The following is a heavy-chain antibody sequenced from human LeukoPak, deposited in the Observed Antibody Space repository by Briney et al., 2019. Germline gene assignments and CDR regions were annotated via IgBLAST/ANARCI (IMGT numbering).Heavy chain of an antibody. J-gene: IGHJ4*02. CDR1: GFTFSSYG. Sequence: PGGSLRLSYAASGFTFSSYGMHWVRQAPGKGLEWVAVIWYDGSNKYYADSVKGRFTISRDNSKNTLYLQMNSLRAEDTAVYYCARGGLQDILTGYLSYWGQGTLVTVSS. V-gene: IGHV3-33*01. CDR2: IWYDGSNK. CDR3: ARGGLQDILTGYLSY. D-gene: IGHD3-9*01.